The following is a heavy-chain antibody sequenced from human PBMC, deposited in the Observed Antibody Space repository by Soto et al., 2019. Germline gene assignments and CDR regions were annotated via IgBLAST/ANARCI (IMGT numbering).Heavy chain of an antibody. CDR1: GGTFSSYT. Sequence: SSVKVSCKASGGTFSSYTISWVRQAPGQGLEWMGRIIPILGIANYAQKFQGRVTITADKSTSTAYMELSSLRSEDTAVYYCARTYGDYDYFDYWGQGTLVTVSS. V-gene: IGHV1-69*02. CDR2: IIPILGIA. D-gene: IGHD4-17*01. J-gene: IGHJ4*02. CDR3: ARTYGDYDYFDY.